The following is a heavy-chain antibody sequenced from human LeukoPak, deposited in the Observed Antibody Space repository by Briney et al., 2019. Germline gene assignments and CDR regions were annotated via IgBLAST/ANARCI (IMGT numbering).Heavy chain of an antibody. CDR2: IRSKANSYAT. V-gene: IGHV3-73*01. Sequence: GGSLRLSCPAAGFTFSGSASHWVRQASGKGLEWVGRIRSKANSYATAYAASVKGRFTISRDDSKNTAYLQMNSLKTEDTAVYYCTRHTVNTTIFDYWGKGTVVTVSS. D-gene: IGHD4-17*01. J-gene: IGHJ4*02. CDR1: GFTFSGSA. CDR3: TRHTVNTTIFDY.